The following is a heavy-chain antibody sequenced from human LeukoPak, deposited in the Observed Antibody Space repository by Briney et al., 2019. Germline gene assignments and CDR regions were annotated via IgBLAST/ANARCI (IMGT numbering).Heavy chain of an antibody. Sequence: ASVKVSCKASGYTFTSYGISWVRQAPGQGLEWMGWISAYNGNTNYAQKLQGRVTMTTDTSTSTAYMELRSLRSDDTAVYYCARDPENYYDSSGYRGDYWGQGTLVTVSS. CDR3: ARDPENYYDSSGYRGDY. V-gene: IGHV1-18*01. D-gene: IGHD3-22*01. CDR1: GYTFTSYG. CDR2: ISAYNGNT. J-gene: IGHJ4*02.